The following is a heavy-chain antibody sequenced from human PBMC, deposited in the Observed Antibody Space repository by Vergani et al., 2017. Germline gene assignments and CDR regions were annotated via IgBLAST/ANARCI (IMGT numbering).Heavy chain of an antibody. D-gene: IGHD6-19*01. J-gene: IGHJ5*02. CDR3: ARHSTVEWLVKLGWIDP. V-gene: IGHV4-39*01. CDR2: IYYSGCT. Sequence: QLQLQESGPGLVKPSATLFLTCSVSGASIRSSNYYWGWIRPPPGKGLEWIAIIYYSGCTYSNPSLKSRVTISVDTSKNQFSLRLSSVTAADTAVYFCARHSTVEWLVKLGWIDPWGQGILVTVSS. CDR1: GASIRSSNYY.